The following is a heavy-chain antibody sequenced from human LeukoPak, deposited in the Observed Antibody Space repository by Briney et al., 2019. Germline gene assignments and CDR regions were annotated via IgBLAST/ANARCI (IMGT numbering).Heavy chain of an antibody. Sequence: ASVKVSCKASGYTFTGYYMHWVRQAPGQGLEWMGRINPNSGGTNYAQKFQGRVTMTRDTSISTAYMELSRLRSGDTAVYYCARVSRSAPYCSGGSCYSIPDYWGQGTLVTVSS. J-gene: IGHJ4*02. V-gene: IGHV1-2*06. D-gene: IGHD2-15*01. CDR2: INPNSGGT. CDR3: ARVSRSAPYCSGGSCYSIPDY. CDR1: GYTFTGYY.